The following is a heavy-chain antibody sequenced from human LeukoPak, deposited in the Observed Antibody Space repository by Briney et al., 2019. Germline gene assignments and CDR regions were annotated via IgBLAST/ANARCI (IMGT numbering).Heavy chain of an antibody. V-gene: IGHV3-48*03. Sequence: QPGGSLSLSCAASGFTFSSYEMNWVRPAPGKGLEWVSYISSSGSTIYYADSVKGRFTISRDNSKNTLSLQMNSLRVEDTAVYYCAKVVGTGTTPTDYWGQGTLVTVSS. CDR3: AKVVGTGTTPTDY. CDR2: ISSSGSTI. D-gene: IGHD1-1*01. CDR1: GFTFSSYE. J-gene: IGHJ4*02.